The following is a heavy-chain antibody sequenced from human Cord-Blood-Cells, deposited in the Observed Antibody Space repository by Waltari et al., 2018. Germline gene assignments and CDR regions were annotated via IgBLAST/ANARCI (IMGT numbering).Heavy chain of an antibody. D-gene: IGHD6-19*01. CDR3: AVAVNRLIAVAVTGWFDP. Sequence: QVQLVQSGAEVKKPGASVKVSCKASGYTFTGYYMHWVRQAPGQGLEWMGWINPNSGCTNYAQKFQGRVTMTRDTSISTAYMELSRLRSDDTAVYYCAVAVNRLIAVAVTGWFDPWGQGTLVTVSS. CDR2: INPNSGCT. CDR1: GYTFTGYY. J-gene: IGHJ5*02. V-gene: IGHV1-2*02.